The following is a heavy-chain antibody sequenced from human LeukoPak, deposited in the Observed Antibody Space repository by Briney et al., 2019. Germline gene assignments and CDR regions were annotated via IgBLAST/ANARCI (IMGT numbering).Heavy chain of an antibody. V-gene: IGHV4-39*01. J-gene: IGHJ4*02. CDR3: AIHVVQSGDPAYFDY. CDR1: GGSISSSNHY. D-gene: IGHD2-21*01. Sequence: SETLSLTCTVSGGSISSSNHYWGWVRQPPGKGLEWIGSMLYSGSTYYVPSLRSRVTISVATSSNHFSLKLSSVTAADTAVYYCAIHVVQSGDPAYFDYWGQGTLVTVSS. CDR2: MLYSGST.